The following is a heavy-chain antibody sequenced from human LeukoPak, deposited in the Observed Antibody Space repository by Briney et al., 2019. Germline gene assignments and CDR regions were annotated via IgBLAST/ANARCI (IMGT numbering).Heavy chain of an antibody. J-gene: IGHJ4*02. CDR2: IYYSGST. D-gene: IGHD6-13*01. CDR1: GASISDYY. V-gene: IGHV4-59*13. Sequence: SETLSLTCTVSGASISDYYWNWIRQPPGKGLEWIGYIYYSGSTSYNPSLKSRVTISVDTSKNQFSLKLSSVTAADTAVYYCARAKAAAGIDYFDYWGQGTLVTVSS. CDR3: ARAKAAAGIDYFDY.